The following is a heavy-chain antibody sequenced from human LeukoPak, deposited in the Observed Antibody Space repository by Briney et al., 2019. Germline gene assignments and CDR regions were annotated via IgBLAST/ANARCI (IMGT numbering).Heavy chain of an antibody. V-gene: IGHV4-39*07. CDR1: GDSINNNVYY. CDR2: ISYSGTT. D-gene: IGHD3-10*01. CDR3: ARDRGLWLGEARDAFDI. Sequence: SETLSLTCTVSGDSINNNVYYWGWIRQPPGKGLEWIAIISYSGTTYYNPSLKTRATISIDTSKNKFSLKVSSVTAADTAMYYCARDRGLWLGEARDAFDIWGQGTMVTVFS. J-gene: IGHJ3*02.